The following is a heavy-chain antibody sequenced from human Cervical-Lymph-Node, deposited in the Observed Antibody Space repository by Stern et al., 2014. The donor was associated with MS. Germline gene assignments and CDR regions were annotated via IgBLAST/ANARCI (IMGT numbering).Heavy chain of an antibody. V-gene: IGHV3-49*03. CDR3: ARVLYGYSPAYWYFDL. D-gene: IGHD5-24*01. Sequence: VQLVESGGGLVQPGRSLRLACKGSGFTLGDYVMSWIRQAPGKGLEWVGFTRNKAYDGPTEYSSSVKGRFTISRDDSKTVAYLQMSSLQTEDTAVYYCARVLYGYSPAYWYFDLWGRGTLVTVSS. CDR2: TRNKAYDGPT. CDR1: GFTLGDYV. J-gene: IGHJ2*01.